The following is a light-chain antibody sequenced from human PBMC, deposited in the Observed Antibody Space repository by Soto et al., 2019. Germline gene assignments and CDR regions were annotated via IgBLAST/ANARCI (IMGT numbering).Light chain of an antibody. V-gene: IGKV3-15*01. CDR1: QSVSSK. CDR2: GVS. Sequence: EIVMTQSPATLSVSPGERATLSCRASQSVSSKLAWFQQKPGQAPSLLIYGVSTRATGVPVRFSGSGSGTEFTLTISRLEPEDFAVYYCQQYGSSPLTFGGGTKVDI. J-gene: IGKJ4*01. CDR3: QQYGSSPLT.